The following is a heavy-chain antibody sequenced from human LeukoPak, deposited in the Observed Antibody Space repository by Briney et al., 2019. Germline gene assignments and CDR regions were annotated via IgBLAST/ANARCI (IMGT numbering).Heavy chain of an antibody. CDR3: AKDLYSSSSRFRSGYFDY. CDR2: ISGSGGST. J-gene: IGHJ4*02. V-gene: IGHV3-23*01. Sequence: GGSLRLSCAASGFTLSCCGMHWVRQAPGKGLEWVSAISGSGGSTYYADSVKGRFTISRDNSKNTLYLQMNSLRAEDTAVYYCAKDLYSSSSRFRSGYFDYWGQGTLVTVSS. D-gene: IGHD6-6*01. CDR1: GFTLSCCG.